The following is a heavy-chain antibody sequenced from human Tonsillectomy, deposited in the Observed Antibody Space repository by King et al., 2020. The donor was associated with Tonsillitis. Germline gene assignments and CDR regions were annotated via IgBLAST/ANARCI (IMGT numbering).Heavy chain of an antibody. CDR2: IRYDGSNK. CDR3: AKDRLRGYDILTGPFDY. CDR1: GFTFSSYG. D-gene: IGHD3-9*01. Sequence: VQLVESGGGVVQPGGSLRLSCAASGFTFSSYGMHWVRQAPGKGLEWVAFIRYDGSNKYYADSVKGRFTISRDNSKNTLYLQMNSLRAEDTAVYYCAKDRLRGYDILTGPFDYWGQGPLVTVSS. V-gene: IGHV3-30*02. J-gene: IGHJ4*02.